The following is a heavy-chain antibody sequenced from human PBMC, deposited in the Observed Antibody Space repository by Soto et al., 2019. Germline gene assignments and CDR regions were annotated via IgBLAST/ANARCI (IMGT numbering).Heavy chain of an antibody. CDR1: GFTFSSYA. D-gene: IGHD3-22*01. J-gene: IGHJ6*04. CDR2: ISYDGSNK. Sequence: QVQLVESGGGVVQPGRSLRLSCAASGFTFSSYAMYWVRQAPGKGLEWVAVISYDGSNKYYADSVKGRFTISRDNSKNTLYLQMNSLRAEDTAVYYCATLGENYYDSNGYCGLNYYYGMDVWGEGTTVTVSS. CDR3: ATLGENYYDSNGYCGLNYYYGMDV. V-gene: IGHV3-30-3*01.